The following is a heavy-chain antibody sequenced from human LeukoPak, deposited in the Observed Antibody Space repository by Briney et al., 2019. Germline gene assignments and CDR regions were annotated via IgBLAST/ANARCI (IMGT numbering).Heavy chain of an antibody. CDR3: AREEKNRDCGWDY. CDR2: INSGNSTI. CDR1: GFTCCSYS. Sequence: PGGSLRLSCAASGFTCCSYSMDWEPHAPGRGLECGSYINSGNSTIYYAESVKGRFTISRDNAKNTLYLQMNSLRAEDTAVYYCAREEKNRDCGWDYWGQGTLVTVSS. D-gene: IGHD2-21*02. V-gene: IGHV3-48*04. J-gene: IGHJ4*02.